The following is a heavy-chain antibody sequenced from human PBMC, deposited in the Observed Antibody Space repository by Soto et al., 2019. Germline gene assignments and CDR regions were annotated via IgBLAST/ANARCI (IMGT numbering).Heavy chain of an antibody. Sequence: QVQLQESGPGLVKPSQTLSLTCTVSGGSISSGGYYWSWIRQHPVKGLEWIGYIYYSGTTYYNPSLKSRVTISVDTSKTQFSLKLTYVTAADTAVYYCARVNPGQWLVKYWGQGTLVTVSS. D-gene: IGHD6-19*01. J-gene: IGHJ4*02. CDR1: GGSISSGGYY. CDR2: IYYSGTT. V-gene: IGHV4-31*03. CDR3: ARVNPGQWLVKY.